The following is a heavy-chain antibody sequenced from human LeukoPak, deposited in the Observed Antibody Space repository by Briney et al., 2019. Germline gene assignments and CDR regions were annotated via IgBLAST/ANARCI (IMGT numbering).Heavy chain of an antibody. CDR1: GGSFSGYY. V-gene: IGHV4-34*01. CDR2: INHSGST. Sequence: SETLSLTCAVYGGSFSGYYWSWIRQPPGKGLEWIGEINHSGSTNYNPSLKSRVTISVDTSKNQFSLKLSSVTAADTAVYYCARAAAWLVVVPAAMFDYWGQGTLVTVSS. J-gene: IGHJ4*02. CDR3: ARAAAWLVVVPAAMFDY. D-gene: IGHD2-2*01.